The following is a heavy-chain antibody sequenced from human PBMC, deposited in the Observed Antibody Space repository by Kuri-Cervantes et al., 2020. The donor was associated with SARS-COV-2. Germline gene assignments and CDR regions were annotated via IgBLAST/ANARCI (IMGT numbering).Heavy chain of an antibody. CDR2: IYSGGST. D-gene: IGHD3-3*01. V-gene: IGHV3-53*04. J-gene: IGHJ6*03. Sequence: GESLKISCAASGFTVSSNYMSWVRQAPGKGLEWVSVIYSGGSTYYADSVKGRFTISRHNSKNTLYLQMNSLRAEDTAVYYCARGGLGITIFGVVTNSNYYYYYMDVWGKGTTVTVSS. CDR1: GFTVSSNY. CDR3: ARGGLGITIFGVVTNSNYYYYYMDV.